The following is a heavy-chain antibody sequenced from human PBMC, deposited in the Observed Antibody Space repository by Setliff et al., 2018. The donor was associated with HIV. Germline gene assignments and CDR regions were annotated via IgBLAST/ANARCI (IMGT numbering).Heavy chain of an antibody. CDR3: ARHFSVAGDAFDI. D-gene: IGHD6-19*01. V-gene: IGHV5-51*01. CDR2: FYPGDFDT. Sequence: LGESLKISCKGYGYSFTDYWIGWVRQMPGKGLEWMGIFYPGDFDTRYSPSFEGQVTMSGDKSISTAYLQWSSLKASDSAMYYCARHFSVAGDAFDIWGQGTMVTVSS. J-gene: IGHJ3*02. CDR1: GYSFTDYW.